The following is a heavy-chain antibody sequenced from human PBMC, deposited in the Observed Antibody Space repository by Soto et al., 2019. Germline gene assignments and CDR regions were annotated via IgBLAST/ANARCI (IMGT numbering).Heavy chain of an antibody. CDR3: AKEGNYYDSSGYYPPGWFDP. D-gene: IGHD3-22*01. CDR2: ISGSGGST. Sequence: GGSLRLSCAASGFTFSSYAMSWVRQAPGKGLEWVSAISGSGGSTYYADSVKGRFTISRDNSKNTLYLQMNSLRAEDTAIYYCAKEGNYYDSSGYYPPGWFDPWGQGTLVTVSS. J-gene: IGHJ5*02. V-gene: IGHV3-23*01. CDR1: GFTFSSYA.